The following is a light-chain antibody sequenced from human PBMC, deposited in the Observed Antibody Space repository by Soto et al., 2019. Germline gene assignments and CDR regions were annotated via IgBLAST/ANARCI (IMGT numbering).Light chain of an antibody. Sequence: QSALTQPASVSGSPEQSITISCTGTSSDVGGYKYVSWYQQLPGRAPKLIISEVSNRPSGVSDRFTGSKSGNTASLTISGLQTEDEGDYYCSSYTSSSTLVFGGGTKLTVL. CDR3: SSYTSSSTLV. CDR1: SSDVGGYKY. CDR2: EVS. J-gene: IGLJ2*01. V-gene: IGLV2-14*01.